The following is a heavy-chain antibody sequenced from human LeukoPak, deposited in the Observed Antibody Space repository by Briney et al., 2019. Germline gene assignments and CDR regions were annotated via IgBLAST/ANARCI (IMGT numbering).Heavy chain of an antibody. D-gene: IGHD6-13*01. CDR1: GFTFSSYD. J-gene: IGHJ6*02. Sequence: GRSLRLSCAASGFTFSSYDMHWVRQAPGKGLEWVAVISYDGSNKYYADSVKGRFTISRDNSKNTLYLQMNSLRAEDTAVYYCARDFIRQQLVRQGYYYYGMDVWGQGTTVTVSS. CDR2: ISYDGSNK. V-gene: IGHV3-30-3*01. CDR3: ARDFIRQQLVRQGYYYYGMDV.